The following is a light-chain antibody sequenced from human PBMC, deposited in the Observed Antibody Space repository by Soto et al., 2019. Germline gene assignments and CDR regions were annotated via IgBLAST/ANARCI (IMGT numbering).Light chain of an antibody. CDR3: GTWDSSLSAFV. J-gene: IGLJ1*01. V-gene: IGLV1-51*02. CDR2: ENN. Sequence: TVTISCSGSSFNIGNNYVSWCQQLPGTAPKLLIYENNKRPSGILDRFSGSKSGTSATLGITGLQTGDEADYYCGTWDSSLSAFVFGTGTKVTVL. CDR1: SFNIGNNY.